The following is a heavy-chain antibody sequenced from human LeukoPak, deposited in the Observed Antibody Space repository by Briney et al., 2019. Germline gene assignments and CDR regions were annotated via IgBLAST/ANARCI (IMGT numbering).Heavy chain of an antibody. CDR3: ARRLPPGAFDI. J-gene: IGHJ3*02. D-gene: IGHD2-21*02. Sequence: SETLSLTCTVSGGSISSYYWSWLRQPPGKGLEWIGYIYYSGSTNYNPSLKSRVTISVDTPKIQFSLKLSSVTAADTAVYYCARRLPPGAFDIWGQGTMVTVSS. V-gene: IGHV4-59*01. CDR2: IYYSGST. CDR1: GGSISSYY.